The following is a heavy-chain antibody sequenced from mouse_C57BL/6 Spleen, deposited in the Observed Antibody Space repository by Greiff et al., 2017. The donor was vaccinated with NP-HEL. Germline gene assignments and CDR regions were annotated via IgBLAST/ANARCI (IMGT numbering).Heavy chain of an antibody. Sequence: VLLVESGPGLVQPSQSLSITCTASGFSLTSYGVHWVRQSPGQGLEWLGVIWRGGSTDYYAAFISRLSIRKDNSKSQVFFKMNSLQADDAAIYYCASPYYDPAWFAYWGQGTLVTVSA. CDR2: IWRGGST. V-gene: IGHV2-2*01. CDR1: GFSLTSYG. CDR3: ASPYYDPAWFAY. D-gene: IGHD2-4*01. J-gene: IGHJ3*01.